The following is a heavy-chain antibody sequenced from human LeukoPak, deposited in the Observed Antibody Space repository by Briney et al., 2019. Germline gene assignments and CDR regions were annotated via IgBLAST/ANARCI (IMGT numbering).Heavy chain of an antibody. CDR1: GFTFSDYD. J-gene: IGHJ4*02. D-gene: IGHD1-1*01. CDR3: ARVAKERVGGVYYFDY. V-gene: IGHV3-13*01. Sequence: PSGSLSLSSAASGFTFSDYDMHWVRQPPGKGLKWVATIITAGDTYYTDSLKGRFTISRENAKNSLYLQMKSLRAGDTAVYYCARVAKERVGGVYYFDYWGQGTLVTVSS. CDR2: IITAGDT.